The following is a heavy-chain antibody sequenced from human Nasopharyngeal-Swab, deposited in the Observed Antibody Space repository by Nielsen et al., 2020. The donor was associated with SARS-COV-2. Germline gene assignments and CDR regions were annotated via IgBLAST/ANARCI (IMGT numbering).Heavy chain of an antibody. Sequence: GESLKISCAASGFTFSSYSMNWVRQAPGKGLEWVSYISSSSSTIYYADSVKGRFTISRDNAKNSLYPQMNSLRAEDTAVYYCARDSAAAGTVFDYWGQGTLVTVSS. D-gene: IGHD6-13*01. CDR1: GFTFSSYS. CDR3: ARDSAAAGTVFDY. CDR2: ISSSSSTI. V-gene: IGHV3-48*04. J-gene: IGHJ4*02.